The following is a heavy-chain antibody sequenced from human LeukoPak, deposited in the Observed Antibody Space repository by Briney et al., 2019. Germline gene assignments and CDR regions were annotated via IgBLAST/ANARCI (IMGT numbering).Heavy chain of an antibody. J-gene: IGHJ4*02. CDR3: ARAPVRQHLDFDY. D-gene: IGHD6-13*01. V-gene: IGHV4-61*01. Sequence: PSETLSLTCTVSGGSVSSGSYYWSGIRQPPGKGVEGSGYIYYSGSTTYNPSLKRRVPISVDTSKTQFSLKLSSVTAADTAVYCCARAPVRQHLDFDYWGQGTLVTVSS. CDR1: GGSVSSGSYY. CDR2: IYYSGST.